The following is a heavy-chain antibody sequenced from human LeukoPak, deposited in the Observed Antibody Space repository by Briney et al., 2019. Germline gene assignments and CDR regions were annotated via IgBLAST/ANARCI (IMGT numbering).Heavy chain of an antibody. V-gene: IGHV3-21*01. CDR3: ARISPADIVVVVAATGFYYYYGMDV. J-gene: IGHJ6*02. Sequence: GGSLRLSCAASGFTFSSYSMNWVRQAPGKGLEWVSSSSSSSSYIYYADSVKGRFTISRDNAKNSLYLQMNSLRAEDTAVYYCARISPADIVVVVAATGFYYYYGMDVWGQGTTVTVCS. CDR2: SSSSSSYI. CDR1: GFTFSSYS. D-gene: IGHD2-15*01.